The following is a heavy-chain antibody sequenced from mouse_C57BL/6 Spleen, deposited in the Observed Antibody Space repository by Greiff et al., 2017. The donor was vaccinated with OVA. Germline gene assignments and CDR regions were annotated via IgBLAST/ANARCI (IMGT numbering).Heavy chain of an antibody. CDR3: ARAGETYYYGSSPSWFAY. Sequence: VQLQQSGAELVMPGASVKLSCKASGYTFTSYWMHWVKQRPGHGLEWIGEIDPSDSYTNYNQKFKGKSTLTVDTSSSTAYMQLSSLTSEDSAVYYCARAGETYYYGSSPSWFAYWGQGTLVTVSA. CDR1: GYTFTSYW. CDR2: IDPSDSYT. D-gene: IGHD1-1*01. V-gene: IGHV1-69*01. J-gene: IGHJ3*01.